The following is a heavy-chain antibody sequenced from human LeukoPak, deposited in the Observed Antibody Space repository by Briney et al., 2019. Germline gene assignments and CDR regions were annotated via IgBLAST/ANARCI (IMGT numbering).Heavy chain of an antibody. D-gene: IGHD3-3*01. Sequence: ASVKVSCKASGYTFTSYGISWVRQAPGQGLEWMGWISAYNGNTNYAQKLQGRVTMTTDTSTSTAYVELRSLRSDDTAVYYCARATYYDFWTFDPWGQGTLVTVSS. CDR1: GYTFTSYG. J-gene: IGHJ5*02. V-gene: IGHV1-18*01. CDR3: ARATYYDFWTFDP. CDR2: ISAYNGNT.